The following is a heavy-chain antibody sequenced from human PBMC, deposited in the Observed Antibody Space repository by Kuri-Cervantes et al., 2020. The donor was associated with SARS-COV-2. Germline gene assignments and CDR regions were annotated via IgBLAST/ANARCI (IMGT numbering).Heavy chain of an antibody. J-gene: IGHJ3*02. CDR2: INPSGGST. Sequence: ASVKVSCKASGYTFTSYYMHWVRQAPGQGLEWMGIINPSGGSTSYAQKFQGRVTMTRDTSTSTVYMELSSLRSEDTAVYYCARPNDDYGDPDAFDIWGQGTMVTVSS. D-gene: IGHD4-17*01. V-gene: IGHV1-46*01. CDR3: ARPNDDYGDPDAFDI. CDR1: GYTFTSYY.